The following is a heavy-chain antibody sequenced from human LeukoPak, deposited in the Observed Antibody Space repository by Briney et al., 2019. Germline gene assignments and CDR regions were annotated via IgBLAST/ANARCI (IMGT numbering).Heavy chain of an antibody. V-gene: IGHV4-31*03. CDR3: ARDGHIVEVTPLGYYGMDV. D-gene: IGHD2-21*02. CDR1: GGSISSGGFY. Sequence: SQSLSLTCTVSGGSISSGGFYWSWIRQHPGKGLEWIGYIYYSGSTYYIPSLRSRLTISVDTSKNQFSLKLSSVTAADTAVYYCARDGHIVEVTPLGYYGMDVWGQGTTVTVSS. J-gene: IGHJ6*02. CDR2: IYYSGST.